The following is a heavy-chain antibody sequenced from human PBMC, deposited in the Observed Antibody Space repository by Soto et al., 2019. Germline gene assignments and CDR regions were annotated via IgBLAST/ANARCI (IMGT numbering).Heavy chain of an antibody. CDR1: GFTFSSHS. CDR2: ISSSSSYI. J-gene: IGHJ4*02. Sequence: GGSLRLSCAASGFTFSSHSMNWVRQAPGKGLEWVSSISSSSSYIYYADSVKGRFTISRDNAKNSLYLQMNSLRAEDTAVYYCARDQEALLWFGESPYWGQGTLVTVSS. CDR3: ARDQEALLWFGESPY. D-gene: IGHD3-10*01. V-gene: IGHV3-21*01.